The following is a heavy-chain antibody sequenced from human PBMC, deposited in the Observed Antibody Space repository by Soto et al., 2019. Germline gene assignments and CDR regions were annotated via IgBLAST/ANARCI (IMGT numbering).Heavy chain of an antibody. J-gene: IGHJ6*02. Sequence: QVQLVQSGAEVKKPGASVKVSCKASGYTFTSYAMHWVRQAPGQRLEWMGWINAGNGNTKYSQKFQGRVTITRDTSASTAYMELSSLRSEDTAVYYCARVWFGEVDYYYGMDVWGQGTTVTVSS. CDR1: GYTFTSYA. D-gene: IGHD3-10*01. CDR3: ARVWFGEVDYYYGMDV. V-gene: IGHV1-3*01. CDR2: INAGNGNT.